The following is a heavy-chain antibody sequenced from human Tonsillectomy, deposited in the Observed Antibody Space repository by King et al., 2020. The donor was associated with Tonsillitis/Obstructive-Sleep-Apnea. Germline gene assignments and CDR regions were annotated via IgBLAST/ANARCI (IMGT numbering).Heavy chain of an antibody. CDR1: GFIISNYW. J-gene: IGHJ4*02. CDR3: ARGGTKGSTDY. D-gene: IGHD2-15*01. CDR2: IKSDGSST. Sequence: VQLVESGGGLVQPGGSLRLSCAASGFIISNYWMYWVRQAPGKGLVWVSRIKSDGSSTTYADSVKGRFTISRDNAKNTLYLQMISLRAEDTAVYYCARGGTKGSTDYWGQGTLVTVSS. V-gene: IGHV3-74*01.